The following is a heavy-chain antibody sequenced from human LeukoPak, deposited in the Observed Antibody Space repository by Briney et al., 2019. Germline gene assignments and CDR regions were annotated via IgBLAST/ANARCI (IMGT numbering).Heavy chain of an antibody. Sequence: SETLSLTCAVYGGSFSDNYWSWIRQPPGEGLEWIGEINHSGGTNYNPSLKSRVTISQDTSKNQFFLKLYFVTAADTAVYYCARERWDVRFQNWGQGTLVTVSS. CDR3: ARERWDVRFQN. D-gene: IGHD4-23*01. V-gene: IGHV4-34*01. CDR1: GGSFSDNY. J-gene: IGHJ1*01. CDR2: INHSGGT.